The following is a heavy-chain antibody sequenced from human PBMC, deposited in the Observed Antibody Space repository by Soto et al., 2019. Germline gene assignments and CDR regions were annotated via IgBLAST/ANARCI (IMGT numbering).Heavy chain of an antibody. CDR2: IYYSGST. CDR3: ARDYAQWEPPGHWFDP. D-gene: IGHD1-26*01. Sequence: QVQLQESGPGLVKPSQTLSLTCTVSGGSISSGGYYWSWIRQLPGKGLEWIGYIYYSGSTYYNPSLKSRVTISVDTSKNQFSLKLSSVTAADTAVYYCARDYAQWEPPGHWFDPWGQGTLVTVSS. J-gene: IGHJ5*02. CDR1: GGSISSGGYY. V-gene: IGHV4-31*03.